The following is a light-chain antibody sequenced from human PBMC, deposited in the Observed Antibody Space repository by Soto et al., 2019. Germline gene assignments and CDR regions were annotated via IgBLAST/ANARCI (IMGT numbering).Light chain of an antibody. CDR1: QSFSSHF. V-gene: IGKV3-20*01. CDR2: GTS. J-gene: IGKJ1*01. CDR3: QHFGSSLRT. Sequence: IVLTQSRSTLSLSPGSRATLPCRASQSFSSHFLAWYQQKPGQAPRIXIHGTSSRATGIPDRFSGSGSGTDFTLTINSLETEDFAVYYCQHFGSSLRTFGQGTKVDIK.